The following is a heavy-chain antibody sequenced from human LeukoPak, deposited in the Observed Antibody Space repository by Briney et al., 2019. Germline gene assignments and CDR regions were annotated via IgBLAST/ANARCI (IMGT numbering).Heavy chain of an antibody. CDR1: GFTFSSYG. V-gene: IGHV3-30*03. J-gene: IGHJ4*02. CDR3: ARGPQIYGSGSPLNY. Sequence: GGSLRLSCAASGFTFSSYGMHWVRQAPGKGLEWVAVISYDGSNKYYADSVKGRFTISRDNSKNTLYLQMNSLRAEDTAVYYCARGPQIYGSGSPLNYWGQGTLVTVSS. D-gene: IGHD3-10*01. CDR2: ISYDGSNK.